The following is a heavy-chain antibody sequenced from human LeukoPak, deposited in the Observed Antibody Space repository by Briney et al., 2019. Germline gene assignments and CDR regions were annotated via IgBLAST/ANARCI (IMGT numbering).Heavy chain of an antibody. CDR3: ARAGMQRGSSYFDY. D-gene: IGHD2-8*01. V-gene: IGHV1-3*01. J-gene: IGHJ4*02. CDR2: INAGNGNT. Sequence: GASAKVSCKASGYTFTSYAMHWVRRAPGQRLEWMGWINAGNGNTKYSQKFQGRVTITRDTSASTAYMELSSLRSEDTAVYYCARAGMQRGSSYFDYWGQGTLVTVSS. CDR1: GYTFTSYA.